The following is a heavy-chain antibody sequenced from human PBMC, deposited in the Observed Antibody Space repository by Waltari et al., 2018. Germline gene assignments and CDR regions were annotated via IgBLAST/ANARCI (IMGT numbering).Heavy chain of an antibody. V-gene: IGHV1-2*02. CDR2: VNPDSGGT. CDR1: GYTFTDYY. CDR3: ARGGGVTVPGFDF. Sequence: QVQLVQSGAEVKPPGASVKVSCQAFGYTFTDYYIHWVRQGPGQGLEWMGLVNPDSGGTNYAQNFQGRVTMTRGTSITTVYMELSSLKYEDTAIYYCARGGGVTVPGFDFWGQGNLVTVSS. J-gene: IGHJ4*02. D-gene: IGHD6-19*01.